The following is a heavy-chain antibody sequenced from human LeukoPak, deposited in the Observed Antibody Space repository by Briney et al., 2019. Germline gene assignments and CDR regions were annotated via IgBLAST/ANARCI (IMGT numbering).Heavy chain of an antibody. Sequence: SETLSLTCTVSGGSISSYYWSWIRQPPGKGLEWIGYIYYSGSTNYNPSLKSRVTISVDTSKNQFSLKLSSVTAADTAVYYCARGRDFWSGSSEDYWGQGTLVTVSS. CDR1: GGSISSYY. D-gene: IGHD3-3*01. V-gene: IGHV4-59*08. CDR2: IYYSGST. CDR3: ARGRDFWSGSSEDY. J-gene: IGHJ4*02.